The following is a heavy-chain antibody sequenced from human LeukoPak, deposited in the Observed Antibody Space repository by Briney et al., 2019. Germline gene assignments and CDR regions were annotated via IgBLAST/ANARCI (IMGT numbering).Heavy chain of an antibody. J-gene: IGHJ4*02. Sequence: PSETLSLTCAVYGGSFSGYYWSWIRQPPGKGLEWIGEINHSGSTNYNPSLKSRVTISVDTSKNQFSLKLSSVTAADTAVYYCVRRSPPPYYGSGTYYFDYWGQGTLVTVSS. CDR2: INHSGST. CDR1: GGSFSGYY. D-gene: IGHD3-10*01. V-gene: IGHV4-34*01. CDR3: VRRSPPPYYGSGTYYFDY.